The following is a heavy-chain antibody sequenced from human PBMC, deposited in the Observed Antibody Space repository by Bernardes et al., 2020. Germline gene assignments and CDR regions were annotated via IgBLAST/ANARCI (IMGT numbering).Heavy chain of an antibody. V-gene: IGHV3-23*01. CDR2: ISGSGGST. Sequence: GGSLRLSCAASGFTFSSYAMSWVRQAPGKGLEWVSAISGSGGSTYYADSVKGRFTISRDNSKNTLYLQMNSLRAEDTAVYYCAKDQSSGRYGDAFDIWGQGTMVTVPS. J-gene: IGHJ3*02. D-gene: IGHD6-19*01. CDR3: AKDQSSGRYGDAFDI. CDR1: GFTFSSYA.